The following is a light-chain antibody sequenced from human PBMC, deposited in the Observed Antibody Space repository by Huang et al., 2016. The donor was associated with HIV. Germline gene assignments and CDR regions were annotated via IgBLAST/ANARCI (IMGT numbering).Light chain of an antibody. V-gene: IGKV3-20*01. J-gene: IGKJ4*01. CDR1: QSVSSNY. CDR3: QQYDSSPVT. CDR2: GAS. Sequence: EIVLTQSLDTLSLSPGDRATLSCRSSQSVSSNYLAWYKHNPGQAPRLLIYGASRRATGVPDRFSGSGSGTDFTLTISRLDPEDFAMYYCQQYDSSPVTFGGGTKVEMK.